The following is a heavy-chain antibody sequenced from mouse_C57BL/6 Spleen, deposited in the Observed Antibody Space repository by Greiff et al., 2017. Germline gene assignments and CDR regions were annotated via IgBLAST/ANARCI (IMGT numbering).Heavy chain of an antibody. CDR2: INPNNGGT. CDR1: GYTFTDYN. J-gene: IGHJ2*01. CDR3: ARWNREGYFDY. Sequence: VQLQQSGPELVKPGASVKMSCKASGYTFTDYNMHWVKQSHGKSLEWIGYINPNNGGTSYNQKFKGKATLTVNTSSSTAYMELRSLTSEDSAVSYCARWNREGYFDYWGQGTTLTVSS. V-gene: IGHV1-22*01.